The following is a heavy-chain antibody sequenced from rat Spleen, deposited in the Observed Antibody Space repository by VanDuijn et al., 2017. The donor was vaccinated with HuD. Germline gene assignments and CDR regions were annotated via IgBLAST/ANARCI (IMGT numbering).Heavy chain of an antibody. Sequence: EVQLVESGGGLVQPGRSLKLSCAASGFTFSNYGMAWVRQAPTKGLEWVATISYDGSSTYYRESVKGRFTISRDNAKSTLYLQMDSLRSEDTATYYCASPLTTPDAWGQGASVTVSS. CDR1: GFTFSNYG. D-gene: IGHD1-4*01. V-gene: IGHV5-29*01. J-gene: IGHJ4*01. CDR3: ASPLTTPDA. CDR2: ISYDGSST.